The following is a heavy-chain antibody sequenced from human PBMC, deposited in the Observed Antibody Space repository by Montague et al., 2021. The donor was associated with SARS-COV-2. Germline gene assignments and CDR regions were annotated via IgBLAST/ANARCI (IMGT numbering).Heavy chain of an antibody. CDR3: ARAGGFYDCWSGYSSSAGFFDP. CDR1: GGSVSSYY. J-gene: IGHJ5*02. CDR2: INYSGST. D-gene: IGHD3-3*01. V-gene: IGHV4-59*02. Sequence: SETLSLTCTVSGGSVSSYYWSWIRQSPGKGLQWLGYINYSGSTDYNPSLKSRVTMSVDTSKNQLSLRLNSVTTADTAVYSCARAGGFYDCWSGYSSSAGFFDPWGQGTLVTVSS.